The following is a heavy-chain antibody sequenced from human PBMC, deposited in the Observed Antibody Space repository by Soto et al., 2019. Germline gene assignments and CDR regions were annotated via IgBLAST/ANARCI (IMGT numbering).Heavy chain of an antibody. D-gene: IGHD2-8*02. V-gene: IGHV4-4*07. Sequence: PSETLSLTCSVSGASIAGSSYWSWIRQPAGKGLEWIGRFSLSGTTNYSPSLRSRVTMSADVSKNQFSLRLTSVTAADTALYYCARGMTPPGAPAWHYFDSWGQGTLVTVSS. CDR3: ARGMTPPGAPAWHYFDS. CDR2: FSLSGTT. CDR1: GASIAGSSY. J-gene: IGHJ4*02.